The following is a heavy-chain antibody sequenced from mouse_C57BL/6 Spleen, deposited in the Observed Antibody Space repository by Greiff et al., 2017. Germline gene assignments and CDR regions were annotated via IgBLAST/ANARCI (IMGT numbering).Heavy chain of an antibody. V-gene: IGHV5-4*01. Sequence: EVQVVESGGGLVKPGGSLKLSCAASGFTFSSYAMSWVRQTPEKRLEWVATISDGGSYTYYPDNVKGRFTISRDNAKNNLYLQMSHLKSEDTAMYYCAREGYGSSYGWYFDVWGTGTTVTVSS. CDR2: ISDGGSYT. CDR3: AREGYGSSYGWYFDV. CDR1: GFTFSSYA. D-gene: IGHD1-1*01. J-gene: IGHJ1*03.